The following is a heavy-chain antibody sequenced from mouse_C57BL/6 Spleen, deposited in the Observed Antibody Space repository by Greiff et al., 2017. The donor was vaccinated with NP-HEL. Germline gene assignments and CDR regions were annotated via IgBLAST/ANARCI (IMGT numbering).Heavy chain of an antibody. D-gene: IGHD6-1*01. V-gene: IGHV1-7*01. Sequence: VQLQQSGAELAKPGASVKLSCTASGYTFTSYWMHWVNQRPGQGLEWIGYINPSSGYTKSNQKFKDKATLTADKSSSTAYMQLNSVTYEDSAVYYCARSAEYYLDYWGQGTTLTVSS. CDR2: INPSSGYT. J-gene: IGHJ2*01. CDR1: GYTFTSYW. CDR3: ARSAEYYLDY.